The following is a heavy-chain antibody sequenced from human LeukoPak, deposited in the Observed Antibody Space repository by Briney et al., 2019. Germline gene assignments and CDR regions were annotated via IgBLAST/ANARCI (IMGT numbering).Heavy chain of an antibody. CDR2: ISYEGSDK. CDR1: GFTFRNYA. V-gene: IGHV3-30-3*02. D-gene: IGHD3-22*01. Sequence: GGSLRLSCTASGFTFRNYAMHWLRQAPGKGLEWVAVISYEGSDKYYADSVKGRFTISRDNSKNTLYLQMNSLRAEDTAVYYCAKSDYYDSSEYFDYWGQGTLVTVSS. CDR3: AKSDYYDSSEYFDY. J-gene: IGHJ4*02.